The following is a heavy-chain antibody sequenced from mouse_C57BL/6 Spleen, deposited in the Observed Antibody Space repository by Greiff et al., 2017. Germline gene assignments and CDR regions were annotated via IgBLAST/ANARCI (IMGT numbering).Heavy chain of an antibody. V-gene: IGHV5-15*01. J-gene: IGHJ3*01. CDR2: ISNLAYSI. Sequence: EVKVVESGGGLVQPGGSLKLSCAASGFTFSDYGMAWVRQAPRKGPEWVAFISNLAYSIYYADTVTGRLTISRENAKNTLYLEMSSQRSEGTSMYYCARRNDYGWFAYWGQGTLVTVSA. CDR1: GFTFSDYG. CDR3: ARRNDYGWFAY. D-gene: IGHD2-4*01.